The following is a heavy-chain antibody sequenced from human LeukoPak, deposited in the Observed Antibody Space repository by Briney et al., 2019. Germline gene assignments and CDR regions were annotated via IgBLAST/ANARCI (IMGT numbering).Heavy chain of an antibody. CDR1: GGTFSSYA. D-gene: IGHD3-22*01. CDR3: ARDPYYDSSNYPVPFDS. J-gene: IGHJ4*02. V-gene: IGHV1-69*01. Sequence: SVKVSFKASGGTFSSYAISWVRQAPGQGLGWMGGIIPILGTANYAQKFQGRVTITADESTSTAYMELSSLTSDDTAVYYCARDPYYDSSNYPVPFDSWGQGTPVAVSS. CDR2: IIPILGTA.